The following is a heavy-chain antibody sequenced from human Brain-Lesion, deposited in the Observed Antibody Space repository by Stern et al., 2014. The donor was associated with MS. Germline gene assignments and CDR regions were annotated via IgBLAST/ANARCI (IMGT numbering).Heavy chain of an antibody. CDR1: GGSISRSTYY. J-gene: IGHJ4*02. CDR3: ARLTGIIDS. D-gene: IGHD5-24*01. V-gene: IGHV4-39*01. CDR2: IYYSGTT. Sequence: QVQLQESGPGLVKPSETLSLTCTVSGGSISRSTYYWGWIRQPPGKGLEWIGNIYYSGTTYYDPSLKSRVPISVHAATNHFSLKLNSVTAADTAVYYCARLTGIIDSWGQGTLVAVSS.